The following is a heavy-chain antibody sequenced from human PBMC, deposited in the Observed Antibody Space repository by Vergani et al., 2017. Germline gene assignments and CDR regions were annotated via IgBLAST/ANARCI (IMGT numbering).Heavy chain of an antibody. CDR1: GGTFSSYT. CDR3: AAGGGAVAGINY. V-gene: IGHV1-69*02. J-gene: IGHJ4*02. Sequence: QVQLVQSGAEVKKPGSSVKVSCKASGGTFSSYTISWVRQATGQGLEWMGRIIPILGIANYSQKFQGRVTITADKSTSTAYMELSSLRSEDTAVYYCAAGGGAVAGINYWGQGTLVTVSS. D-gene: IGHD6-19*01. CDR2: IIPILGIA.